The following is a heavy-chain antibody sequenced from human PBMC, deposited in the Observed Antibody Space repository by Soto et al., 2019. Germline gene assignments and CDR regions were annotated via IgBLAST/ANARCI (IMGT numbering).Heavy chain of an antibody. J-gene: IGHJ4*02. D-gene: IGHD5-18*01. V-gene: IGHV1-69*06. CDR2: IIPIFGTA. CDR3: ARDLGYSYGFDY. Sequence: SVKVSCKASGYTFTSYAMHWVRQAPGQGLEWMGGIIPIFGTANYAQKFQGRVTITADKSTSTAYMELSSLRSEDTAVYYCARDLGYSYGFDYWGQGTLVTVSS. CDR1: GYTFTSYA.